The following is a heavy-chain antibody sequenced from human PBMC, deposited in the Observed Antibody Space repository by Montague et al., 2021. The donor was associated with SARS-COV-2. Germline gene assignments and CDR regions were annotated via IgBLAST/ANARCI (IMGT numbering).Heavy chain of an antibody. D-gene: IGHD3-10*01. CDR1: GGSFSTYS. CDR3: ARLRDGVVPSPILGVGPYYSYYYMDV. CDR2: IHHGGST. V-gene: IGHV4-34*01. Sequence: SETLSLTCAVHGGSFSTYSWNWIRQPPGKGLEWIGEIHHGGSTNYNPSLKSRVTISADTSKNQFSLKLTSVAAADTAVYYCARLRDGVVPSPILGVGPYYSYYYMDVWGRGTTVTVSS. J-gene: IGHJ6*03.